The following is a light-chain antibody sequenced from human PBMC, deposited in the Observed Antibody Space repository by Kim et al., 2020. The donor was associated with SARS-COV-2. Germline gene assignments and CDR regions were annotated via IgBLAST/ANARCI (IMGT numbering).Light chain of an antibody. J-gene: IGKJ2*01. Sequence: EIVMAQSPATLSVSPGGRATLSCRASQSISSNLAWYQQKLGQAPRLLIYDASTRATGIPARFSGSGSGTEFTLTISSLQSEDFAVYYCQHYNNWPPETFGQGTKLEIK. V-gene: IGKV3D-15*01. CDR1: QSISSN. CDR3: QHYNNWPPET. CDR2: DAS.